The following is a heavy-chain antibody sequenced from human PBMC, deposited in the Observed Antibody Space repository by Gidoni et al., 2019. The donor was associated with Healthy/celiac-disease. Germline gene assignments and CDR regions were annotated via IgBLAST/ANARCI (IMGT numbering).Heavy chain of an antibody. Sequence: EVQLVESGGGLVQPGGSLRLSCAASGFTFSSYWMSWVRQAPGKGLEWVANIKQDGSEKYYVDSVKGRFTISRDNAKNSLYLQMNSLRAEDTAVYYCAREDIVVVPAGVDYYYYMDVWGKGTTVTVSS. CDR3: AREDIVVVPAGVDYYYYMDV. D-gene: IGHD2-2*01. CDR1: GFTFSSYW. J-gene: IGHJ6*03. V-gene: IGHV3-7*03. CDR2: IKQDGSEK.